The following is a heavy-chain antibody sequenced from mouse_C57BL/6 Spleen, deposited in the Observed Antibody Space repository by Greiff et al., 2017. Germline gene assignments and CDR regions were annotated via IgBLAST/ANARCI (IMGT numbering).Heavy chain of an antibody. D-gene: IGHD2-3*01. CDR2: ISYDGSN. Sequence: EVQLVESGPGLVKPSQSLSLTCSVTGYSITSGYYWNWIRQFPGNKLEWMGYISYDGSNNYNPSLKNRISITRDTSKNQFFLKLNSVTTEDTATYYCARGMMVYFDYWGQGTTLTVSS. CDR3: ARGMMVYFDY. CDR1: GYSITSGYY. V-gene: IGHV3-6*01. J-gene: IGHJ2*01.